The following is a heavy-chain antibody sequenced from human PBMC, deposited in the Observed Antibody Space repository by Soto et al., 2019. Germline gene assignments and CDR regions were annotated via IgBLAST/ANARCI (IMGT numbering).Heavy chain of an antibody. CDR1: GDSISSGAYY. V-gene: IGHV4-31*03. CDR3: ARDPTTVTKGAFDI. Sequence: QVQLQVSGPGLVKPSQTLSLTCSVSGDSISSGAYYWSWIRQHPGEGLEWVGYISYSGSTYYNPSLTSRVSISIDTSKNHLSLRPSSVTAADTAVYYCARDPTTVTKGAFDIWGQGTMVTVSS. CDR2: ISYSGST. J-gene: IGHJ3*02. D-gene: IGHD4-17*01.